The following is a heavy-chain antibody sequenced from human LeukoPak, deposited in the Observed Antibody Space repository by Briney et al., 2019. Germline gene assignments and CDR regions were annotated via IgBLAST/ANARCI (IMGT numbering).Heavy chain of an antibody. Sequence: ASVKVSCKXSGYTFSNNEINWVRQATGQGLEWMGRMNPNSGNTGYAQKFQGRVTITRDTSISTAYMELSSLRSEDTAVYYCARGYDFWSGHSSLFDFWGQGTLVTVSS. V-gene: IGHV1-8*03. CDR1: GYTFSNNE. D-gene: IGHD3-3*01. CDR2: MNPNSGNT. J-gene: IGHJ4*02. CDR3: ARGYDFWSGHSSLFDF.